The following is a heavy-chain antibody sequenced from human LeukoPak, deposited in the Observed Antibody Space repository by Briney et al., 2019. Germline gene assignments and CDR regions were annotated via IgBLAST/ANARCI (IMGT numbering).Heavy chain of an antibody. CDR2: IKQDRSEK. CDR3: ARDKNYYDSSGRRKVTDY. CDR1: GFTFSNYW. J-gene: IGHJ4*02. D-gene: IGHD3-22*01. V-gene: IGHV3-7*01. Sequence: GGSLRLSCAASGFTFSNYWMSWVRQAPGKGLEWVANIKQDRSEKYYVDSVKGRFTISRDNAKNSLYLQMNSLRAEDTAIYYCARDKNYYDSSGRRKVTDYWGQGTLVTVSS.